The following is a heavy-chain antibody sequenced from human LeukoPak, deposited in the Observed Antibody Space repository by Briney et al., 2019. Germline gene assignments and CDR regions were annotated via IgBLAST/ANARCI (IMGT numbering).Heavy chain of an antibody. CDR3: AGGSHGYSSSSHLGY. CDR1: GGSISSGGYY. D-gene: IGHD6-6*01. CDR2: IYYSGST. Sequence: SETLSLTCTVSGGSISSGGYYWSWIRQHPGKGLEWIGYIYYSGSTYYNPSLKSRVTISVDTSKNQFSLKLSSVTAADTAVYYCAGGSHGYSSSSHLGYWGQGTLVTVSS. V-gene: IGHV4-31*03. J-gene: IGHJ4*02.